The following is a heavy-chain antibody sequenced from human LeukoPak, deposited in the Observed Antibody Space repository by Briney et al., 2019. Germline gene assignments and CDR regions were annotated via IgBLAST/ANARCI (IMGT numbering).Heavy chain of an antibody. CDR2: IYYSGST. Sequence: PSETLSLTCTVSGGSISSSSYYCGWLRQPPGKGLEWIGSIYYSGSTYYNPSLKSRVTVSVDTSKNQFSLKLSSVTAADTAVYYCAREMGGGYSWIFFDYWGQGTLVTVSS. D-gene: IGHD3-22*01. V-gene: IGHV4-39*07. CDR1: GGSISSSSYY. CDR3: AREMGGGYSWIFFDY. J-gene: IGHJ4*02.